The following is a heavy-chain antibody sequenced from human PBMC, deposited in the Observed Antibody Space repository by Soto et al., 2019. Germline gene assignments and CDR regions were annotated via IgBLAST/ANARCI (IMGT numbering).Heavy chain of an antibody. CDR3: ARGGGVYYFDY. CDR2: IYYSGIT. CDR1: GGSISSYY. D-gene: IGHD2-8*02. V-gene: IGHV4-59*01. J-gene: IGHJ4*02. Sequence: QVQLQESGPGLVKPSETLSLTCTVSGGSISSYYWSWIRQPPGKGLEWIGYIYYSGITDYNPSLKSRVTISVXTSKSXFXXXXSSVTAADTAVYYCARGGGVYYFDYWGQGTLVTVSS.